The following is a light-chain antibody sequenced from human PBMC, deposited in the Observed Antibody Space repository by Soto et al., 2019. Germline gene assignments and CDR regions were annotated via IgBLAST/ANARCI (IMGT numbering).Light chain of an antibody. J-gene: IGKJ1*01. CDR1: QSVSSSY. Sequence: EIVLTQSPGTLSLSPGERATISCRASQSVSSSYLAWYRQKPGQAPRLLIYGASSRVTGIPDRFSGSGSGADFTLTISRLEPEDFAVYYCQQYGSSPLTFGQGTKVDIK. V-gene: IGKV3-20*01. CDR2: GAS. CDR3: QQYGSSPLT.